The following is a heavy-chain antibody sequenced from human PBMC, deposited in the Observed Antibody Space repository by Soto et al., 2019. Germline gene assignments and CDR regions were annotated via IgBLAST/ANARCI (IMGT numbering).Heavy chain of an antibody. CDR1: VFTFSDYY. Sequence: GSLRLSGVAFVFTFSDYYMSGIRQAPGKGLKWVSFISSSSSIYTAYADSVKGRFTITRDNAKNSLYLQMTGLRAEDTAVYSCARASRNLDYWGQGTLVTVPQ. V-gene: IGHV3-11*06. CDR2: ISSSSSIYT. D-gene: IGHD1-1*01. J-gene: IGHJ4*02. CDR3: ARASRNLDY.